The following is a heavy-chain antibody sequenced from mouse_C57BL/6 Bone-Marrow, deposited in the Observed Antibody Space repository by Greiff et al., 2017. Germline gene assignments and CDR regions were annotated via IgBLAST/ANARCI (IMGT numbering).Heavy chain of an antibody. V-gene: IGHV1-63*01. Sequence: QVQLQQSGAELVRPGTSVKMSCKASGYTFTNYWIGWAKQRPGHGLEWIGDIYPGGGYTNYNEKFKGKATLTADKSSSTAYMQFSSLTSEDSAIYYCARLNYDAMDYWGQGTSVTVSS. CDR3: ARLNYDAMDY. J-gene: IGHJ4*01. CDR2: IYPGGGYT. CDR1: GYTFTNYW.